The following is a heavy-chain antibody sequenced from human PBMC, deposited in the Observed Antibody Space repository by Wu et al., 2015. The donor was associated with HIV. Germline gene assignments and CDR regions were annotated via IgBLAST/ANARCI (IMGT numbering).Heavy chain of an antibody. Sequence: QVQLVQSGADVKKPGASVKISCKASGYTFTSYGISWVRQAPGQGLEWIGWISAYNGNTNSAEKLQDRVTMTRDTFTSTAYMELRSLRSDDTAVYYCASGDGNNLNYWGQGTLVTVSS. D-gene: IGHD5-24*01. CDR3: ASGDGNNLNY. V-gene: IGHV1-18*01. CDR2: ISAYNGNT. CDR1: GYTFTSYG. J-gene: IGHJ4*02.